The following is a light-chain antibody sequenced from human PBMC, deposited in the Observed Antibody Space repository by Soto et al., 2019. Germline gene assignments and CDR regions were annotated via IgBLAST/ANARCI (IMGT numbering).Light chain of an antibody. Sequence: DIQMTQSPSSLSASVGDRVTISCRASQTVNSYLNWYQQKSGKAPKVLIYEASTLKSGVPSRFSGSGYGTDFTLAISSLQPEDFATYYCQQSYATPYTFGPGTKLEIK. CDR2: EAS. CDR3: QQSYATPYT. V-gene: IGKV1-39*01. J-gene: IGKJ2*01. CDR1: QTVNSY.